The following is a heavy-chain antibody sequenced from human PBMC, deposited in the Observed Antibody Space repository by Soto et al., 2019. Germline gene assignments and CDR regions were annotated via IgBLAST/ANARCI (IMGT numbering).Heavy chain of an antibody. CDR3: ARDKITGLFDY. D-gene: IGHD2-8*02. CDR1: GGSFSGYY. V-gene: IGHV4-34*01. J-gene: IGHJ4*02. Sequence: QVQLQQWGAGLLKPSETLSLTCAVYGGSFSGYYWTWLRQPPGPGLEWIGEINPSGSTNYNPSLKSRVTISVDTSKNQFSLKLTSLTAADTAVYYCARDKITGLFDYCGQGTLVTVSS. CDR2: INPSGST.